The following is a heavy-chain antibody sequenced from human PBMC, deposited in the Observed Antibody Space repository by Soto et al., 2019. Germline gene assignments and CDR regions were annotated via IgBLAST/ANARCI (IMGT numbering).Heavy chain of an antibody. J-gene: IGHJ5*02. D-gene: IGHD3-22*01. CDR1: GGTFSSYA. V-gene: IGHV1-69*12. CDR3: AGDPLGRYDSRWHWFDP. CDR2: IIPIFGTA. Sequence: QVQLVQSGAEVKKPGSSVKVSCKASGGTFSSYAISWVRQAPGQGLEWMGGIIPIFGTANYAQKFQGRVTSTAXASXSXVYMELSSLRSEDAAVYYCAGDPLGRYDSRWHWFDPWGQGTLVTVSS.